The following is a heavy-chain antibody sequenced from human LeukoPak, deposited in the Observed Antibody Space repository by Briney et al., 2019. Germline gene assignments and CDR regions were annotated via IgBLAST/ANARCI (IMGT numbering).Heavy chain of an antibody. CDR3: ARGSDIVLMVYAIYFDY. CDR1: GFTSSNYG. V-gene: IGHV3-30*03. J-gene: IGHJ4*02. Sequence: GGSLRLSCAASGFTSSNYGMHWVRQAPGKGLEWVAVISYDGSNKYYADSVKGRFTISRDNSKNTLDLQMNSLRAEDTAVYYCARGSDIVLMVYAIYFDYWGQGTLVTVSS. D-gene: IGHD2-8*01. CDR2: ISYDGSNK.